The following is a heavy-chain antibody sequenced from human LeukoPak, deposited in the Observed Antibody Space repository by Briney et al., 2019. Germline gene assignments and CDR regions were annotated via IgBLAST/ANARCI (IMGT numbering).Heavy chain of an antibody. CDR1: GYTFTGYY. CDR3: ARGGAPSYYYMDV. Sequence: ASVKVSCKASGYTFTGYYMHWVRQAPGQGLEWMGWINPNSGGTNYAQKFQGRITMTRDTSISTAYMELSRLRSDDTAEYYCARGGAPSYYYMDVWGKGTTVTVSS. V-gene: IGHV1-2*02. J-gene: IGHJ6*03. CDR2: INPNSGGT. D-gene: IGHD1-26*01.